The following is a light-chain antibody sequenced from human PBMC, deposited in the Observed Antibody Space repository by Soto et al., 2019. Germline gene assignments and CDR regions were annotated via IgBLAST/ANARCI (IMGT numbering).Light chain of an antibody. V-gene: IGKV3-15*01. CDR2: GTS. Sequence: EIVLTQSPATLSVSPGERATLSCRASQSVGNNFAWYQQQPGQAPRLLIFGTSTRATGVPARFSGSRSGTEVTLTISSLQSEDFAVYYWQQYGYWPLTFGGGAKVEIE. J-gene: IGKJ4*01. CDR3: QQYGYWPLT. CDR1: QSVGNN.